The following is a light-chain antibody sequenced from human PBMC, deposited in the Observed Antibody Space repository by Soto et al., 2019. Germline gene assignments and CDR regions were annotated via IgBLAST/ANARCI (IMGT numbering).Light chain of an antibody. CDR1: SSNIGAHYD. Sequence: QSVLTQPPPVSGAPGQRVTISCTGSSSNIGAHYDVHWYQQLPGTAPKMFIFGNTNRPSGVPDRFSASKSGTSASLAITGLQAEDEADYYCQSYDSSLSAHVFGTGTKVT. V-gene: IGLV1-40*01. CDR2: GNT. J-gene: IGLJ1*01. CDR3: QSYDSSLSAHV.